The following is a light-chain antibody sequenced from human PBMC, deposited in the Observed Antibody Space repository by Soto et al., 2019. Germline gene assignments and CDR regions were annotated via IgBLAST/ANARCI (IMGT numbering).Light chain of an antibody. CDR2: GAS. CDR3: QQYNNWPPIT. CDR1: QSVSYN. V-gene: IGKV3-15*01. Sequence: EIVLTQSPGTLSLSPGERATLSCRASQSVSYNLAWYQQKPGQAPRLLISGASTRATGIPARFSGSGSGTEFTLTISSLQSEDFAVYYCQQYNNWPPITFGQGTRLEIK. J-gene: IGKJ5*01.